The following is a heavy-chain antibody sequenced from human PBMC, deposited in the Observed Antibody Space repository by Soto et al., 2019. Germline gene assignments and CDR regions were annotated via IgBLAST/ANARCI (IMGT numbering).Heavy chain of an antibody. J-gene: IGHJ3*02. CDR2: IRDSGHST. D-gene: IGHD6-19*01. CDR1: GFTFSTYS. CDR3: ARVKDKVLSSGWYGGDDI. Sequence: EVQLLESGGGLVQPGGSLRLSCAASGFTFSTYSMTWVRQAPGKGLEWVSTIRDSGHSTHYAASVRGRFAISRDNSKNTMFLQMNSLRAEDTAVYYCARVKDKVLSSGWYGGDDIWGQGTMVTVSS. V-gene: IGHV3-23*01.